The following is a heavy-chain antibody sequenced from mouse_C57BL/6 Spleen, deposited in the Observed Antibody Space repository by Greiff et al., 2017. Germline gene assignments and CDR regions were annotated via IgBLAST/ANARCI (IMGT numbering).Heavy chain of an antibody. Sequence: QVQLQQPGAELVKPGASVKLSCKASGYTFTSYWMHWVKQRPGQGLEWIGMIHPNSGSTNYNEKFKSKDTLTVDKSSSTAYMQLSSLTSEDSAVYDCARPDYYASSYDMDYWGQGTTVTVSS. D-gene: IGHD1-1*01. CDR1: GYTFTSYW. V-gene: IGHV1-64*01. J-gene: IGHJ2*01. CDR2: IHPNSGST. CDR3: ARPDYYASSYDMDY.